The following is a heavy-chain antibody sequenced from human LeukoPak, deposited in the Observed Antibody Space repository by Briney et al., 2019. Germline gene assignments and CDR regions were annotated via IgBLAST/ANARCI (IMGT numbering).Heavy chain of an antibody. CDR2: ISDYNGNT. V-gene: IGHV1-18*04. CDR3: ARKFLGYCSSTSCLYGMDV. D-gene: IGHD2-2*01. J-gene: IGHJ6*04. CDR1: GYTFTSYG. Sequence: ASVKVSCKASGYTFTSYGISWVRQAPGQGLEWMGWISDYNGNTNYAQKLQGRVTMTTDTSTSTAYMELRSLRSDDTAVYYCARKFLGYCSSTSCLYGMDVWGKGTTVTVSS.